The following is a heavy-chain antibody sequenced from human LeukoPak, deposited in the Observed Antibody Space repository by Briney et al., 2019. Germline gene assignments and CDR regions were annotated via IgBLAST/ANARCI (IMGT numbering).Heavy chain of an antibody. CDR3: ARHAGDGPFWDFDL. CDR1: GGSIRNYC. D-gene: IGHD7-27*01. V-gene: IGHV4-59*08. J-gene: IGHJ2*01. CDR2: IFYTGHA. Sequence: PSETLSLTCTVSGGSIRNYCWSWIRQPPGKGLEWIGSIFYTGHANENPSLKSRVTISVDPSKNQFSLRLSSVTAADTAVYYCARHAGDGPFWDFDLWGRGTLVSVS.